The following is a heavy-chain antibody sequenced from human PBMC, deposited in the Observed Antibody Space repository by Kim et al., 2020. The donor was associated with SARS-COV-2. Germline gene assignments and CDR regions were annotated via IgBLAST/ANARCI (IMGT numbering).Heavy chain of an antibody. V-gene: IGHV4-59*13. CDR1: GGSISSYY. CDR2: IYYSGST. CDR3: ARGLSDSSGYYSKWGYYYGMDV. D-gene: IGHD3-22*01. J-gene: IGHJ6*02. Sequence: SETLSLTCTVSGGSISSYYWSWIRQPPGKGLEWIGYIYYSGSTNYNPSLKSRVTISVDTSKNQFSLKLSSVTAADTAVYYCARGLSDSSGYYSKWGYYYGMDVWGQGTTVTVSS.